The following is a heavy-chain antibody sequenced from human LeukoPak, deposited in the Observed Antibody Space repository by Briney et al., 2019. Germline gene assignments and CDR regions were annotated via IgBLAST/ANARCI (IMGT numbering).Heavy chain of an antibody. Sequence: PGGSLRLSCAASGFTFSSNAMHWVRQAPGKGLEWVAVISYDGSNKYYADSVKGRFTISRDNSKNTLYLQMNSLRAEDTAVYYCAKSVEASGSSEGYYYYGMDVWGQGTTVTVSS. CDR1: GFTFSSNA. CDR2: ISYDGSNK. CDR3: AKSVEASGSSEGYYYYGMDV. J-gene: IGHJ6*02. D-gene: IGHD1-26*01. V-gene: IGHV3-30-3*02.